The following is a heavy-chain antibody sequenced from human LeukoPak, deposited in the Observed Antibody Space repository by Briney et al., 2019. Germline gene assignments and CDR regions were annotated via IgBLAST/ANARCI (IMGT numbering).Heavy chain of an antibody. CDR2: ISYDGNIK. J-gene: IGHJ4*02. Sequence: GGSLRLSCAASGFSFTSYNFHWVRQAPGKGLQWLGFISYDGNIKYEDSVKGRFTISRDNSKKTLYLQMNSLRAEDTAIYYCGRDFVNDAKARFDCWGQGTLVTVSS. V-gene: IGHV3-30*01. D-gene: IGHD4/OR15-4a*01. CDR1: GFSFTSYN. CDR3: GRDFVNDAKARFDC.